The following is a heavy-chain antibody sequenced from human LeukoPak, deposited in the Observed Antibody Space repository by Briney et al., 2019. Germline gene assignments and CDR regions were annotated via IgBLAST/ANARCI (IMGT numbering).Heavy chain of an antibody. CDR2: INPSGGST. Sequence: ASVKVSCKASGYTFTSYYMHWVRQAPGQGLAWMGIINPSGGSTSYTQKFQGRVTMTRDTSTSTVYMELSSLRSEDTAVYYCARDYNPYCSSTSCYAGDYYYYGMDVWGQGTTVTVSS. J-gene: IGHJ6*02. CDR3: ARDYNPYCSSTSCYAGDYYYYGMDV. CDR1: GYTFTSYY. D-gene: IGHD2-2*01. V-gene: IGHV1-46*01.